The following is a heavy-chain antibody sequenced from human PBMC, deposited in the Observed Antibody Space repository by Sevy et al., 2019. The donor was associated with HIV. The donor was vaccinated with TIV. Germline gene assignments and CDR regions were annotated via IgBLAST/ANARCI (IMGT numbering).Heavy chain of an antibody. D-gene: IGHD3-16*01. V-gene: IGHV3-7*01. CDR2: IKGDGSDK. J-gene: IGHJ4*02. CDR1: GFTFSANW. CDR3: AHETFGRFES. Sequence: GGSLRLSCAASGFTFSANWMNWVRQAPGKGLEWVANIKGDGSDKYYPDSVEGRFTISRDNAKNLLYLQINGLGVEETAVYYCAHETFGRFESWGQGTLVTVSS.